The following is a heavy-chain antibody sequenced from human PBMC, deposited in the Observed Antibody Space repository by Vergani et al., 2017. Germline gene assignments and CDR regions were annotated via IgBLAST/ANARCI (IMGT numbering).Heavy chain of an antibody. CDR2: ISYDGSNK. D-gene: IGHD3-3*01. CDR1: GFTFSNYY. Sequence: VQLVESGGGLVKPGGSLRLSCATSGFTFSNYYMSWVRQAPGKGLEWVAVISYDGSNKYYADSVKGRFTISRDNAKNSLYLQMNSLRADDTAVYYCARGMYDFWSGYYVPFDYWGQGTLVTVSS. V-gene: IGHV3-33*05. CDR3: ARGMYDFWSGYYVPFDY. J-gene: IGHJ4*02.